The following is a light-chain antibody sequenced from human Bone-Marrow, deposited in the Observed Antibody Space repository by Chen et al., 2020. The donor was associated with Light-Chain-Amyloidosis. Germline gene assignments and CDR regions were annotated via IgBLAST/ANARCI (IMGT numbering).Light chain of an antibody. CDR2: DDS. J-gene: IGLJ3*02. CDR1: NIGSTS. Sequence: SYVLTQPSSGSVAPGPTATIARGGNNIGSTSVHGYQQTPGQAPLLVVYDDSDRPSGIPERLSGSNSGNTATLTISRVEAGDEADYYCQVWDRSSDRPVFGGGTKLTVL. V-gene: IGLV3-21*02. CDR3: QVWDRSSDRPV.